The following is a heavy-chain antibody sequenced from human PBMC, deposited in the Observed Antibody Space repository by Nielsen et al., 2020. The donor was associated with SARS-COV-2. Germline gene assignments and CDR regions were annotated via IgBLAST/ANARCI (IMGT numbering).Heavy chain of an antibody. CDR3: ATLAAADIYYYYGMDV. D-gene: IGHD6-13*01. CDR1: GFTFDDYA. CDR2: LSWNGGSI. Sequence: GGSLRLSCAASGFTFDDYAMHWVRQAPGKGLEWVSGLSWNGGSIGYADSVKGRFTISRDNAKNSLYLQMNSLRAEDTALYYCATLAAADIYYYYGMDVWGQGTTVTVSS. J-gene: IGHJ6*02. V-gene: IGHV3-9*01.